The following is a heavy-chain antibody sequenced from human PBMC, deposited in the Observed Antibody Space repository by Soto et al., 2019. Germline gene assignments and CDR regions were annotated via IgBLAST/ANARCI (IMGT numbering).Heavy chain of an antibody. D-gene: IGHD3-10*01. CDR2: ISYDGSNK. V-gene: IGHV3-30*18. Sequence: PGGSLRLSCAASGFTFSSYGMHWVRQAPGKGLEWVAVISYDGSNKYYADSVKGRFTISRDNSKNTLYLQMNSLRAEDTAVYYCAKRGGLLWFGELSVDYWGQGTLVTVSS. CDR3: AKRGGLLWFGELSVDY. J-gene: IGHJ4*02. CDR1: GFTFSSYG.